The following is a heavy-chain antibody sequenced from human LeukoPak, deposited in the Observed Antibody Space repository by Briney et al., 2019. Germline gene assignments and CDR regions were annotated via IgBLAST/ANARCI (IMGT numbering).Heavy chain of an antibody. V-gene: IGHV3-23*01. J-gene: IGHJ6*03. Sequence: GGSLRLSCAASGFTFSSYGMHWVRQAPGKGLEWVSAISGSGGSTYYADSVKGRFTISRDNSKNTLYLQMNSLRAEDTAVYYCAKPNYDILTGYYHYYMDVWGKGTTVTVSS. CDR2: ISGSGGST. D-gene: IGHD3-9*01. CDR3: AKPNYDILTGYYHYYMDV. CDR1: GFTFSSYG.